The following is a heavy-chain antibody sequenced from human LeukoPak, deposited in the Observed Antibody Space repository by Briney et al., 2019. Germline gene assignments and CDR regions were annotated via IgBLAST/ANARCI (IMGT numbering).Heavy chain of an antibody. J-gene: IGHJ3*02. CDR2: IYYSGST. Sequence: SQTLSLTCTVSGGSISIGGYYWSWIRQHPGKGLEWIGYIYYSGSTYYNPSLKSRVTISVDTSKNQFSLKLSSVTAADTAVYYCARANGLFAFDIWGQGTMVTVSS. CDR3: ARANGLFAFDI. D-gene: IGHD2-2*03. V-gene: IGHV4-31*03. CDR1: GGSISIGGYY.